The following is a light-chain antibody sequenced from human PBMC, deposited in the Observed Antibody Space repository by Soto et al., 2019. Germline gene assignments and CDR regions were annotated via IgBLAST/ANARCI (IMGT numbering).Light chain of an antibody. CDR2: EVV. Sequence: QSVLTQPPSASGSPGQSGTISCTGTKNDIGVYDFVSWYQHHPGKAPRLIIYEVVQRPSGVPDRFSGSKSGNTASLTVSGLQAADEADYFCESYAGSNTYVFGSGTKVTVL. CDR1: KNDIGVYDF. CDR3: ESYAGSNTYV. J-gene: IGLJ1*01. V-gene: IGLV2-8*01.